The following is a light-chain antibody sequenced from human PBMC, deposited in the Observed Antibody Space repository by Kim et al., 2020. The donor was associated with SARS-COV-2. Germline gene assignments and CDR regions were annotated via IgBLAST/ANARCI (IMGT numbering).Light chain of an antibody. CDR2: LGS. CDR1: QSLLHSNGYNY. CDR3: LQALQTPRS. Sequence: EPGSLAFRYGQSLLHSNGYNYLDWYRQKAGQSPPLLIYLGSNRASGVPDRFSGSGSGTDFTLKISRVEAEDVGVYYCLQALQTPRSFGQGTKLEI. J-gene: IGKJ2*01. V-gene: IGKV2-28*01.